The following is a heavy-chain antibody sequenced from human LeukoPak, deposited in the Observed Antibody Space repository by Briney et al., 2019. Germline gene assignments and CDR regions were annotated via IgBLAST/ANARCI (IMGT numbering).Heavy chain of an antibody. CDR3: AKLFESGTYNNFFHY. CDR1: GFTFSTYW. Sequence: GGSLRLSCEASGFTFSTYWVNWVRQAPGKGLEWVANINQDGSEKYYVDSVKGRFTISRDNAKNSLYLQMNSLRPEDTAIYYCAKLFESGTYNNFFHYWGQGTLVTVFS. J-gene: IGHJ4*02. CDR2: INQDGSEK. V-gene: IGHV3-7*03. D-gene: IGHD3-10*01.